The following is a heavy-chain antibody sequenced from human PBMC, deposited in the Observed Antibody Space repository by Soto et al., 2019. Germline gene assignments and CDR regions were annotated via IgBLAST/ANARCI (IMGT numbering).Heavy chain of an antibody. J-gene: IGHJ6*02. D-gene: IGHD6-13*01. CDR1: GFTFSSYE. V-gene: IGHV3-48*03. Sequence: GGSLRLSCAASGFTFSSYEMNWVRQAPGKGLEWVSYISSSGSTIYYADSVKGRFTISRDNAKNSLYLQMNSLRAEDTAVYYCARRIAAAGTVAYGMDVWGQGTTVTVSS. CDR2: ISSSGSTI. CDR3: ARRIAAAGTVAYGMDV.